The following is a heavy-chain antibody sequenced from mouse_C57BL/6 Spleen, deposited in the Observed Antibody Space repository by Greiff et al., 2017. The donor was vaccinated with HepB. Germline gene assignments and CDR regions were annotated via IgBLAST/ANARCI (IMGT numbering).Heavy chain of an antibody. V-gene: IGHV1-82*01. CDR3: ARSGGNGEYAMDY. J-gene: IGHJ4*01. CDR2: IYPGDGDT. Sequence: QVQLKESGPELVKPGASVKLSCKASGYAFSSSWMNWVKQRPGKGLEWIGRIYPGDGDTNYNGKFKGKATLTADKSSSTAYMQLSSLTSEDSAVYFCARSGGNGEYAMDYWGQGTSVTVSS. CDR1: GYAFSSSW. D-gene: IGHD2-1*01.